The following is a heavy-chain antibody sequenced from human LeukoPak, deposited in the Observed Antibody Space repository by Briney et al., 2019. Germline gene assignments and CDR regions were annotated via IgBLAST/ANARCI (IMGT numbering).Heavy chain of an antibody. CDR1: GYTFTDNH. Sequence: ASVKVSCKASGYTFTDNHMHWVRQAPGQGLEWMGWTNPNSGGTNYAQKFEGRVTMTRDTSISTAYMELTRLRSDDTAVYYCARVDIAVAVPFDPWGQGTLVTVSS. J-gene: IGHJ5*02. CDR3: ARVDIAVAVPFDP. D-gene: IGHD6-19*01. V-gene: IGHV1-2*02. CDR2: TNPNSGGT.